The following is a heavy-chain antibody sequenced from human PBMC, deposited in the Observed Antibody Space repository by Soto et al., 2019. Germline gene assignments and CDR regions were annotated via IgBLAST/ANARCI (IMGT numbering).Heavy chain of an antibody. CDR2: INPNSGGT. CDR3: ASVDCSSTSCEDYFDY. J-gene: IGHJ4*02. CDR1: GYTFTGYY. D-gene: IGHD2-2*01. V-gene: IGHV1-2*04. Sequence: PSVNVACKSSGYTFTGYYMHWVRQAPGQGLEWMGWINPNSGGTNYAQKFQGWVTMTRDTSISTAYMELSRLRSDDTAVYYCASVDCSSTSCEDYFDYWGQGTLVTVSS.